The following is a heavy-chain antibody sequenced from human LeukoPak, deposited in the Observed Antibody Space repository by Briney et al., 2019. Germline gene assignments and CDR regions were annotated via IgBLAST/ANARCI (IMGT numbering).Heavy chain of an antibody. D-gene: IGHD5-18*01. J-gene: IGHJ1*01. Sequence: SETLSLTCNVSGGSMSNIYYWGWIRQPPGKGLEWIGNIFYSGITYYNPSLRSRVTISVDTSKNQFSLKLSSVTAADTAVYYCARGGYSYGRHNLYFQHWGQGTLVTVSS. CDR1: GGSMSNIYY. CDR2: IFYSGIT. CDR3: ARGGYSYGRHNLYFQH. V-gene: IGHV4-39*07.